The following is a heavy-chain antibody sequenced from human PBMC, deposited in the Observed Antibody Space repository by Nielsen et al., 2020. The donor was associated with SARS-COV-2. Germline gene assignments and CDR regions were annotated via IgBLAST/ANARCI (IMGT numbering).Heavy chain of an antibody. CDR3: AKDVWSGAHQIGPDY. Sequence: GESLKISCAASGFTFTNYGMHWVRQVAGKGLEWMAIVSRDGSDTFYVDSVKGRFTISRDNSKNTVYLQMNSLRAEDTAVYHCAKDVWSGAHQIGPDYWGQGTLVTVSS. J-gene: IGHJ4*02. V-gene: IGHV3-30*18. CDR1: GFTFTNYG. CDR2: VSRDGSDT. D-gene: IGHD3-3*01.